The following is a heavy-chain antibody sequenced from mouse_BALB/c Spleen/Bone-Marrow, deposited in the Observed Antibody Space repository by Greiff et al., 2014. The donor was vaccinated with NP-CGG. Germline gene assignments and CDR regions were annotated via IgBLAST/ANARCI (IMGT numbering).Heavy chain of an antibody. Sequence: EVQRVESGPELVKPGASMKISCKASGYSFTDYTMNWVKQSHGKNLEWIGLFNPYNDVSTYNQKFKGKATLTVDKSSSTAYMELLSLTSEDSAVYYCARGGTAWFTYWGQGTLVTVSA. V-gene: IGHV1-18*01. CDR2: FNPYNDVS. CDR3: ARGGTAWFTY. D-gene: IGHD4-1*01. CDR1: GYSFTDYT. J-gene: IGHJ3*01.